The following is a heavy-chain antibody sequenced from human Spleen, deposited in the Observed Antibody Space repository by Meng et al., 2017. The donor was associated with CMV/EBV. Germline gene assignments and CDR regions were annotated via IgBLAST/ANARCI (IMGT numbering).Heavy chain of an antibody. Sequence: SVKVSCKAPGGTFSSYTISWVRQAPGQGLEWMGRIIPILGIANYAQKFQGRVTITADKSTSTAYMELSSLRSEDTAVYYCARDLHYDILTGYYAFDIWGQGTMVTVSS. CDR1: GGTFSSYT. CDR3: ARDLHYDILTGYYAFDI. CDR2: IIPILGIA. V-gene: IGHV1-69*04. D-gene: IGHD3-9*01. J-gene: IGHJ3*02.